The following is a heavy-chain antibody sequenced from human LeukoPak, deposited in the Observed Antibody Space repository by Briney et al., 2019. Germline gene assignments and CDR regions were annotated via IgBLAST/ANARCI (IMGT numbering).Heavy chain of an antibody. CDR1: GGSVRRGNYY. CDR2: IYTSGTT. J-gene: IGHJ5*02. D-gene: IGHD2-15*01. V-gene: IGHV4-61*02. CDR3: ARHPVARLLDP. Sequence: SETLSLTCTVSGGSVRRGNYYWTWIRQPAGSGLEWIGRIYTSGTTDYNPSLRTRVTISVDASRNQFSLKLSSVTAADTAVYYCARHPVARLLDPWGQGTLVTVSS.